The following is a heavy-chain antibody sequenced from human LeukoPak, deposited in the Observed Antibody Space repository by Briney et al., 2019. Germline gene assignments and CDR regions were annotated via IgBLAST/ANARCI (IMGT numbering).Heavy chain of an antibody. V-gene: IGHV1-8*03. Sequence: ASVKVSCKASGYTFTSYGISWVRQAPGQGLEWMGWMNPYSANTGYAQNFQGRITITRNTSISTAYLELSSLRSEDTAVYYCARTQQLVLRSPLDPWGQGTLVTVSS. J-gene: IGHJ5*02. CDR1: GYTFTSYG. D-gene: IGHD6-13*01. CDR2: MNPYSANT. CDR3: ARTQQLVLRSPLDP.